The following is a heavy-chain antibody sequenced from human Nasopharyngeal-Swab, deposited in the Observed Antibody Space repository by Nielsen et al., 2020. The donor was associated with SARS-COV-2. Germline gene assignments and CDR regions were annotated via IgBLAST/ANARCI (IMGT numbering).Heavy chain of an antibody. CDR1: GGSFSGYY. V-gene: IGHV4-34*01. D-gene: IGHD2-2*01. J-gene: IGHJ6*03. CDR2: IKHRGDT. Sequence: SETLSLTCAVYGGSFSGYYWSWVRQPPGKGLEWIGGIKHRGDTNANPSLKSRVTISVDTSKNQFSLKLSSVTAADTAVYYCARGKEGVVPAALEMVFYYYYYMDVWGKGSTVTVSS. CDR3: ARGKEGVVPAALEMVFYYYYYMDV.